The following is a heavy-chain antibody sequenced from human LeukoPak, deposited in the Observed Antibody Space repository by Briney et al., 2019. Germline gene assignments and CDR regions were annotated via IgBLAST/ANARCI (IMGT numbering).Heavy chain of an antibody. CDR2: IYHSGST. D-gene: IGHD6-19*01. CDR3: ARVRGYTTVAGRGHFDY. V-gene: IGHV4-38-2*01. J-gene: IGHJ4*02. CDR1: GYSISSGYY. Sequence: SETLSLTCAVSGYSISSGYYWGWIRQPPGKGLEWIGSIYHSGSTYYNPSLKSRVTMSVDTSKNQFSLKLSSVTAADTAVYYCARVRGYTTVAGRGHFDYWGQGTLVTVSS.